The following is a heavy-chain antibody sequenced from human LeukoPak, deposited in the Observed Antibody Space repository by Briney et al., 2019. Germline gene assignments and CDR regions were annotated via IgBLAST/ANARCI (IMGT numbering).Heavy chain of an antibody. V-gene: IGHV3-74*01. D-gene: IGHD5-18*01. J-gene: IGHJ4*02. CDR3: VRDGEYSHGIDFDY. Sequence: PGGSLRLSCAASGFTFNRNSMHWIRQAPGKGLVWVSRTNGDGSDTSYADSVKGRFTISRDSATNTLYLQMNSLRAEDTAIYYCVRDGEYSHGIDFDYWGQGTLVTVSP. CDR2: TNGDGSDT. CDR1: GFTFNRNS.